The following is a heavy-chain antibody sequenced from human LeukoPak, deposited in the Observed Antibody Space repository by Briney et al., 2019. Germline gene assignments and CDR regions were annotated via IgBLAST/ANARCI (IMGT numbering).Heavy chain of an antibody. CDR2: ISYDGSNK. J-gene: IGHJ3*02. Sequence: GGSLRLSCAATGFTFSSYTMHWVRQAPGKGLEWVAVISYDGSNKYYADSVKGRFTISRDNSKNTLYLQMNSLRAEDTAVYYCARGIIAVAGTGDASDIWGQGTMVTVSS. CDR3: ARGIIAVAGTGDASDI. D-gene: IGHD6-19*01. V-gene: IGHV3-30-3*01. CDR1: GFTFSSYT.